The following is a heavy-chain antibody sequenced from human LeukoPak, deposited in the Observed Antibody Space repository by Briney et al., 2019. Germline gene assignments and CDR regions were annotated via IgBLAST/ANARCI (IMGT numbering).Heavy chain of an antibody. Sequence: GGSLRLSCAASGFXFSSYRISWVRQAPGKGLEWVSAISGSVGSTFYPDSVKGRFTISRDNSKNTLYLQMNGLRDEDTAVYYCAKEREVRFGDLFDYWGRGTLVTVSS. V-gene: IGHV3-23*01. CDR1: GFXFSSYR. CDR2: ISGSVGST. CDR3: AKEREVRFGDLFDY. J-gene: IGHJ4*02. D-gene: IGHD3-10*01.